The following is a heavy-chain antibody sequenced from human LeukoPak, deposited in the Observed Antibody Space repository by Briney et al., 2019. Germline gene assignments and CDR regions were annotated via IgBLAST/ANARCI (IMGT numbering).Heavy chain of an antibody. CDR1: GGSISSSSYY. V-gene: IGHV4-39*01. J-gene: IGHJ5*02. CDR2: IYYSGST. D-gene: IGHD3-10*01. CDR3: DYYGSGNPANGWFDP. Sequence: PSETLSLTCTVSGGSISSSSYYWGWIRQPPGKGLEWNGSIYYSGSTYYNPSLKSQVTISETTSKNQFSMKLTSVTAADTTVSFCDYYGSGNPANGWFDPWGEGTRVTVFS.